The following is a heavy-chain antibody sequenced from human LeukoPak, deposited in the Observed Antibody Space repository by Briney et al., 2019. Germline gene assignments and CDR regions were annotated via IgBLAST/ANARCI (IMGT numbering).Heavy chain of an antibody. CDR3: ATSHFPSRACVFPGFDY. CDR2: IYYSGST. D-gene: IGHD5/OR15-5a*01. J-gene: IGHJ4*02. V-gene: IGHV4-39*01. CDR1: GVSISSMRCD. Sequence: SETLSFTSSGSGVSISSMRCDRRWIRQPPGEGLECIGSIYYSGSTYYNPSLKSRVTISVDTSKNQFSLKLRSVTAADTAVDYCATSHFPSRACVFPGFDYWGQGTLVTVSS.